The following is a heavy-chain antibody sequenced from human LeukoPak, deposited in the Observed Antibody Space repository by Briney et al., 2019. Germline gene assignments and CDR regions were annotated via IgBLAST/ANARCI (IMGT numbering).Heavy chain of an antibody. V-gene: IGHV3-48*03. CDR2: ISSSGSTI. CDR3: ARYNWNYFDY. Sequence: AGGSLRLSCAASGFTFSSYEMNWVRQAPGKGLEWVSYISSSGSTIYYADSVKGRFTISRDNAKNSLYLQMNSLRAEDTAVYYCARYNWNYFDYWGQGTLVTVSS. J-gene: IGHJ4*02. D-gene: IGHD1-20*01. CDR1: GFTFSSYE.